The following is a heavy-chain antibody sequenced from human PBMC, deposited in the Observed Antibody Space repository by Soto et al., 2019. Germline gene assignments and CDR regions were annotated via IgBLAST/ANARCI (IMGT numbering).Heavy chain of an antibody. CDR3: AKMEGMDPWAYFFGY. Sequence: EVQVLESGGGLVQPGGSLRLSCAATGFTFSDFAMSWVRQAPGKGLEWVSRIYGGGNGPHYADSVKGRVTSSRGNSKDTLYLQMNSLRAEDTAVYYCAKMEGMDPWAYFFGYWGQGSLVTVSS. V-gene: IGHV3-23*01. CDR1: GFTFSDFA. CDR2: IYGGGNGP. J-gene: IGHJ4*02. D-gene: IGHD6-13*01.